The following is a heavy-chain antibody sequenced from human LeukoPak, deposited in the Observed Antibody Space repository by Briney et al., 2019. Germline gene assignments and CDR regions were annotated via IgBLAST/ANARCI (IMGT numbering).Heavy chain of an antibody. D-gene: IGHD2/OR15-2a*01. Sequence: SETLSLTCSVSSGSIISNNDYWGWIRQPPGKGLEWIATIHYSGRTYCNPSLKSRGTISVDTSQNQFSLRLSSLTAADTAVYYCARILARQFTSFSDSSPYMYYYMDVWGKGTTVTVSS. V-gene: IGHV4-39*07. J-gene: IGHJ6*03. CDR3: ARILARQFTSFSDSSPYMYYYMDV. CDR2: IHYSGRT. CDR1: SGSIISNNDY.